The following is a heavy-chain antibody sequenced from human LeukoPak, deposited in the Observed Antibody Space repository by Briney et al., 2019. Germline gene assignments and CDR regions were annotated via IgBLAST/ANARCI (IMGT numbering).Heavy chain of an antibody. J-gene: IGHJ4*02. CDR1: GGSISSSSYY. Sequence: SETLCLTCTVSGGSISSSSYYWGWIRQPPGKGLEWIGSIYYSGSTYYNPSLKSRVTISVDTSKSQFSLKLSSVTAADTAVYYCARHSSSWFTLIDYWGQGTLVIVSS. V-gene: IGHV4-39*01. CDR2: IYYSGST. D-gene: IGHD6-13*01. CDR3: ARHSSSWFTLIDY.